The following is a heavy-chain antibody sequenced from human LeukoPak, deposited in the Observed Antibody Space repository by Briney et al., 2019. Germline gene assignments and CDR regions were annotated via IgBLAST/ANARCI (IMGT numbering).Heavy chain of an antibody. CDR2: TRYDGSNK. Sequence: GGSLRLSCAASGFTFNSYTMSWVRQAPGKGLEWVAFTRYDGSNKYYADSVKGRFTISRDNSKNTLYLQMNSLRAEDTAVYYCAKGQKPVIAALAFDYWGQGTLVTVSS. D-gene: IGHD6-13*01. CDR1: GFTFNSYT. CDR3: AKGQKPVIAALAFDY. V-gene: IGHV3-30*02. J-gene: IGHJ4*02.